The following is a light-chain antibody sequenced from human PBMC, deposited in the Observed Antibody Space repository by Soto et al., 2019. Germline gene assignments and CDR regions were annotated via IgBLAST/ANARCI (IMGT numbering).Light chain of an antibody. CDR2: GAS. CDR1: QSVSNNY. CDR3: QYYHKLAKAIT. Sequence: EIVLTQSPGTLSLSPGESATLSCRARQSVSNNYLAWYQQKPGQAPRLLIYGASNRATGIPDRSSGSGSGTDFTLNISRLEPEDFAVYYCQYYHKLAKAITCGQGTRLEI. J-gene: IGKJ5*01. V-gene: IGKV3-20*01.